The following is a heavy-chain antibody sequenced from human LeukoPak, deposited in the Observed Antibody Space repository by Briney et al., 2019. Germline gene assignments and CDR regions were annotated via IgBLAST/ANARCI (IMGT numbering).Heavy chain of an antibody. CDR1: GYTFTSYD. V-gene: IGHV1-8*01. CDR2: MNPNSGNT. D-gene: IGHD6-13*01. Sequence: ASVKVSCKASGYTFTSYDINWVRQATGQGLEWMGWMNPNSGNTGYAQKFQGRVTMTRNTSISTAYMELSSLRSEDTAVYYCARRGYSSSWTYYYYYYGMDVWGQGTRSPSP. J-gene: IGHJ6*02. CDR3: ARRGYSSSWTYYYYYYGMDV.